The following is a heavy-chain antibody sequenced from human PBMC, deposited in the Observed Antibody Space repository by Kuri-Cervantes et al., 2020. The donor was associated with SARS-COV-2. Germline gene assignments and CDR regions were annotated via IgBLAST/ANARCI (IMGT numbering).Heavy chain of an antibody. CDR1: GFTFSSYS. CDR2: ISSSSSTI. J-gene: IGHJ4*02. Sequence: GESLKISCAASGFTFSSYSMNWVRQAPGKGLEWVSYISSSSSTIYYADSVKGRFTISRDNAKNSLYLQTNSLRAEDTAVYYCARDLKESKGMDFDYWGQGTLVTVSS. V-gene: IGHV3-48*04. D-gene: IGHD5-24*01. CDR3: ARDLKESKGMDFDY.